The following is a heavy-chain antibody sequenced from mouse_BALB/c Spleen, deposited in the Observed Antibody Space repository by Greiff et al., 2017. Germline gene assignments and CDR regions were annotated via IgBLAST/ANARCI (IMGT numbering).Heavy chain of an antibody. V-gene: IGHV1-14*01. CDR2: INPYNDGT. CDR3: ARSNYRYDGNYAMDY. J-gene: IGHJ4*01. CDR1: GYTFTSYV. D-gene: IGHD2-14*01. Sequence: VQLQQSGPELVKPGASVKMSCKASGYTFTSYVMHWVKQKPGQGLEWIGYINPYNDGTKYNEKFKGKATLTSDKSSSTAYMELSSLTSEDSAVYYCARSNYRYDGNYAMDYWGQGTSVTVSS.